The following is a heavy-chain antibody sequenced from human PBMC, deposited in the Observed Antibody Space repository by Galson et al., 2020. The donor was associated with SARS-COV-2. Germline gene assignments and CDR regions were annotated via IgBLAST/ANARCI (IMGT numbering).Heavy chain of an antibody. CDR3: ARFEVTLRDYYYYYAMDV. V-gene: IGHV1-69*01. Sequence: KISCKASGGTFSNYAISWVRQAPGQGLEWMGEIIPLFGTANYAQKFQDRVTITADESTSTAYMDLSSLRSQDTAVYYCARFEVTLRDYYYYYAMDVWGQGTSVTVSS. J-gene: IGHJ6*02. CDR2: IIPLFGTA. CDR1: GGTFSNYA. D-gene: IGHD2-21*02.